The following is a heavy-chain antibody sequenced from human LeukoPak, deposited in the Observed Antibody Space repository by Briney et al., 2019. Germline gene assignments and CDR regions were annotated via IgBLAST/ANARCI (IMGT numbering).Heavy chain of an antibody. CDR2: INHSGST. Sequence: ASETLSLTCAVYGGSFSGYYWSWISQIPAKGLEWIGEINHSGSTNYNPSLKSRVTISEDTSKNQFSLNLTSVTAADTAVYYCARVRDHAFDIWGQGTMVTVSS. J-gene: IGHJ3*02. V-gene: IGHV4-34*01. CDR1: GGSFSGYY. CDR3: ARVRDHAFDI.